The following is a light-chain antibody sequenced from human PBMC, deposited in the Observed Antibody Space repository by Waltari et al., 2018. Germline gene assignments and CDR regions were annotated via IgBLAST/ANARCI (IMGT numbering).Light chain of an antibody. J-gene: IGLJ1*01. CDR1: RSNIGAGYD. Sequence: QSVLTQPPSVSGAPGQRITISCTGSRSNIGAGYDVHWYHQLPGTAPRLLIYGNNNRPSGVPDRFSGSKSGTSASLAITGLQAEDEADYYCQSYDKSLSGYVFGTGTKVTVL. CDR2: GNN. CDR3: QSYDKSLSGYV. V-gene: IGLV1-40*01.